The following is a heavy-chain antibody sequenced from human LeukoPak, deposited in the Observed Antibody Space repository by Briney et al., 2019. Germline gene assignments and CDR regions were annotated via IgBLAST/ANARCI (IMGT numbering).Heavy chain of an antibody. CDR2: INHSGST. J-gene: IGHJ5*02. CDR1: GGSFSGYY. V-gene: IGHV4-34*01. CDR3: ARSIWFDP. Sequence: PSETLSLTCAVCGGSFSGYYWSWIRQPPGKGLEWIGEINHSGSTNYNPSLKSRVTISVDTSKNQFSLKLSSVTAADTAVYYCARSIWFDPWGQGTLVTVSS.